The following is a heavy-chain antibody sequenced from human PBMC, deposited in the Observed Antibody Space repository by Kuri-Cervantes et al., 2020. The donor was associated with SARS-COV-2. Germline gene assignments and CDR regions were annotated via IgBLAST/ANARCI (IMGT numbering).Heavy chain of an antibody. CDR1: GFTFSSYA. Sequence: EGSLRLSCAASGFTFSSYAMSWVRQAPGKGLEWVSAISGSGGSTYYADSVKGRFTISRDNSKNSLYLQMNSLRAEDTAVYYCARDRDSSGYYPRGPYDYWGQGTLVTVSS. D-gene: IGHD3-22*01. CDR3: ARDRDSSGYYPRGPYDY. J-gene: IGHJ4*02. CDR2: ISGSGGST. V-gene: IGHV3-23*01.